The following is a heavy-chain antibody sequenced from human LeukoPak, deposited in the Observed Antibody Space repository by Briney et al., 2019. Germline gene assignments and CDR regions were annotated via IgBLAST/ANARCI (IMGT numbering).Heavy chain of an antibody. CDR1: GGSISSGDYY. CDR3: ARAGSSWYLSHYYYYMDV. CDR2: IYYSGST. Sequence: SETLSLTCTVSGGSISSGDYYWSWIRQPPGKGLGGFGYIYYSGSTYYNPSLKSRVTISVDTSKNQFSLKLSSVTAADTAVYYCARAGSSWYLSHYYYYMDVWGKGTTVTVSS. V-gene: IGHV4-30-4*08. D-gene: IGHD6-13*01. J-gene: IGHJ6*03.